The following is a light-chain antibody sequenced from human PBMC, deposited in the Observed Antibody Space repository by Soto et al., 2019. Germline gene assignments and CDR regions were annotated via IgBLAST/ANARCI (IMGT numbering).Light chain of an antibody. CDR2: DAS. Sequence: DIQMTQSPSSLSASVGYRFTITCQASQDIHISLNWYQQRQWKAPKLLIYDASNLETGFPSRFSGVGSVTDFTFNISSLQPVDVATYFCQHHDTLVMTFVGGTKVESK. J-gene: IGKJ4*01. CDR3: QHHDTLVMT. CDR1: QDIHIS. V-gene: IGKV1-33*01.